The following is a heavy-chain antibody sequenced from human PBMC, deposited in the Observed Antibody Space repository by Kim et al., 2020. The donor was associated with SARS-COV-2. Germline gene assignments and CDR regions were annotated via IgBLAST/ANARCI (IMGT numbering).Heavy chain of an antibody. Sequence: GGSLRLSCVASGFTFTSYAMSWVRQAPGKGLEWVSVISGSGGRIYYADSVKGRFTISRDNSKNTLYLQMNSLRAGDTAVYYCAKRVSFYFESSGYYYFDYWGQGTLVTVSS. CDR3: AKRVSFYFESSGYYYFDY. J-gene: IGHJ4*02. V-gene: IGHV3-23*01. D-gene: IGHD3-22*01. CDR2: ISGSGGRI. CDR1: GFTFTSYA.